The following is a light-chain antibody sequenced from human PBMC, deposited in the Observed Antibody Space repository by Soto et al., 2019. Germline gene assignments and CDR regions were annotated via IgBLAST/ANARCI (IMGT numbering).Light chain of an antibody. V-gene: IGLV1-40*01. CDR1: SSNIGAGYD. CDR2: GNT. J-gene: IGLJ2*01. Sequence: QSVLTQPPSVSGAPGQRVTISCTGSSSNIGAGYDVHWYQHLPGTAPKLLIYGNTNRPSGVPDRFSGSKSDTSASLAITGLQAEDEADYYCQSYDSSLSALFGGGTKVTVL. CDR3: QSYDSSLSAL.